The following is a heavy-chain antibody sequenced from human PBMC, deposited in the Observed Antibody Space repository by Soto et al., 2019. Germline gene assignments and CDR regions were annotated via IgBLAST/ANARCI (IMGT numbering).Heavy chain of an antibody. CDR3: VRKVTGGRGAVDGNVPGYYYAMDV. D-gene: IGHD6-19*01. V-gene: IGHV3-9*01. CDR2: VSWNSDGI. J-gene: IGHJ6*02. CDR1: GFTFDDHA. Sequence: EVQLVESGGGLVQPGRSLRLSCVTSGFTFDDHAMHWVRQVPGKGLEWVSCVSWNSDGIGYADSVKGRFTISRDNAKNSLYLQMNSMRPEDSALYYGVRKVTGGRGAVDGNVPGYYYAMDVWGQGTTVTVSS.